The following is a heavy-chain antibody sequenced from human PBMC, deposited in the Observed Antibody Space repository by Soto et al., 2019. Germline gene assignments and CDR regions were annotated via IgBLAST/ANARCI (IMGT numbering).Heavy chain of an antibody. D-gene: IGHD3-22*01. Sequence: GESLKISCNGSGYTFTNYWIAWVRQMPGKGLEWLGIIYPADSDTRYSPSFRGQVTISADKSISTAYLQWSSLKASDTAMFYCARQSLYYDSSGYIDFWGQGTLVTVSS. CDR1: GYTFTNYW. CDR2: IYPADSDT. J-gene: IGHJ4*02. CDR3: ARQSLYYDSSGYIDF. V-gene: IGHV5-51*01.